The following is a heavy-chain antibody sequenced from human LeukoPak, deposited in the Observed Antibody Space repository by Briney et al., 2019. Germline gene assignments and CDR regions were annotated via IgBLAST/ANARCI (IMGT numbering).Heavy chain of an antibody. J-gene: IGHJ5*02. CDR3: ARDSGTTGEVKFDP. D-gene: IGHD3-10*01. Sequence: PSETLSLTCTVSGYSISSGYYWGWIRQPPGKGLEWTGSIDHSGSTYYNPSLKSRITISVDTSKNQFSLKLSSVTAADTAVYYCARDSGTTGEVKFDPWGQGTLVTVSS. CDR2: IDHSGST. CDR1: GYSISSGYY. V-gene: IGHV4-38-2*02.